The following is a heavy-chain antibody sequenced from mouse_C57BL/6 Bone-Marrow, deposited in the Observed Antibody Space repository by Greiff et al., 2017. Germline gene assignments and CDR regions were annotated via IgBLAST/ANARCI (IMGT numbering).Heavy chain of an antibody. CDR2: IDPEIGDT. J-gene: IGHJ2*01. CDR3: SSFDGNYFDF. V-gene: IGHV14-4*01. Sequence: EVKLQQSGAELVRPGASVKLSCTASGFNINDDYIHWVKQRPEQGLEWIGWIDPEIGDTEYASKFQGKATITSDTSSNTAYLQLSSLTSEDTAVYYCSSFDGNYFDFWGQGTPLTVAS. D-gene: IGHD2-3*01. CDR1: GFNINDDY.